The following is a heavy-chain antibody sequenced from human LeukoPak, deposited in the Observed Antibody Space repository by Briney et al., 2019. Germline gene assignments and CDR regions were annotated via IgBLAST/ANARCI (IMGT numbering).Heavy chain of an antibody. Sequence: SETLSLTCTVSGGSVSSGSYYWSWIRQPPGKGLEWIGYIYYSGSTNYNPSLKSRVTISVDTSKNQFSLKLSSVTAADTAVYYCARADYGGANYWGQGTLVTVSS. CDR1: GGSVSSGSYY. V-gene: IGHV4-61*01. D-gene: IGHD4-23*01. CDR2: IYYSGST. J-gene: IGHJ4*02. CDR3: ARADYGGANY.